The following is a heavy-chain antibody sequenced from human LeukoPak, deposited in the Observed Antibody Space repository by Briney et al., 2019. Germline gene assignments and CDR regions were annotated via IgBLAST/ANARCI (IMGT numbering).Heavy chain of an antibody. J-gene: IGHJ5*02. CDR3: ARAQGDYGTTNWFDP. V-gene: IGHV1-18*01. CDR1: GYTFTSYG. CDR2: ISAYNGNT. Sequence: GASVKVSCKASGYTFTSYGISWVRQAPGQGLEWMGWISAYNGNTNYAQKLQGRVTMTTDTSTSTAYMELRSLRSDDTAVYYCARAQGDYGTTNWFDPWGQGTLVTVSS. D-gene: IGHD4-17*01.